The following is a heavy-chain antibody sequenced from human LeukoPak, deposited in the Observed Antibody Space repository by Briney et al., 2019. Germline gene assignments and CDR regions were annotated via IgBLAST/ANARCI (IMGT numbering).Heavy chain of an antibody. CDR2: IYHSGST. CDR1: GGSIISYY. CDR3: ARGGAARLHFQN. J-gene: IGHJ1*01. D-gene: IGHD6-6*01. Sequence: SETLSLTCTVSGGSIISYYWSWIRQPPGKGLEWIGFIYHSGSTNYNPSLKSRVTISVDTSNNQFSLKLASVTAADTAVYYCARGGAARLHFQNWGQGTLVTVSS. V-gene: IGHV4-59*01.